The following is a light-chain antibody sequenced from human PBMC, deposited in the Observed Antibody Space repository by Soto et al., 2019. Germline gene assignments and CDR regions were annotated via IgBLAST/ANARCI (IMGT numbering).Light chain of an antibody. CDR1: QSVSSY. CDR3: QQRSNWPLYT. J-gene: IGKJ2*01. V-gene: IGKV3-11*01. CDR2: DAS. Sequence: PGERATLSCRASQSVSSYLAWYQQKPGQAPRLLIYDASNRATGIPARFSGSGSGTDFTLTISSLEPEDFAVYYCQQRSNWPLYTFGQGTKLEIK.